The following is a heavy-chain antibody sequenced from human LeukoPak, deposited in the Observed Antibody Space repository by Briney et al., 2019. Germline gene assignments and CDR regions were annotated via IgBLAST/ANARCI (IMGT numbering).Heavy chain of an antibody. CDR1: GFTFSSYA. CDR2: ISGSGGST. Sequence: PGGSLRLSCAASGFTFSSYAMSWVRQAPGKGLEWVSAISGSGGSTYYADSVKGRFTISRNNSKNTLYLQMNSLRAEDTAVYYCAKVVGYSSSWYYWGQGTLVTVSS. V-gene: IGHV3-23*01. CDR3: AKVVGYSSSWYY. J-gene: IGHJ4*02. D-gene: IGHD6-13*01.